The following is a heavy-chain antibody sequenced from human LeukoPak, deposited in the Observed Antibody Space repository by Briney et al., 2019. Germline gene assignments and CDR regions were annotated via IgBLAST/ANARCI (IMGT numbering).Heavy chain of an antibody. V-gene: IGHV3-33*01. Sequence: QPGGSLRLSCAASGYTFSSHGMYWVRQAPGKGLEWVALIWYDGSKEDYADSVKGRFSVSRDNSENMLYLQMNSLRDEDTAMYYCARLYSSGWSDYWGQGTLVTVSS. CDR1: GYTFSSHG. CDR2: IWYDGSKE. D-gene: IGHD6-19*01. CDR3: ARLYSSGWSDY. J-gene: IGHJ4*02.